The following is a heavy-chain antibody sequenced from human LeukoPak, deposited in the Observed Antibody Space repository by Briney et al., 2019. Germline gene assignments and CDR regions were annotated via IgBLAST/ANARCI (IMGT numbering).Heavy chain of an antibody. V-gene: IGHV1-8*01. CDR1: GYTFTSYD. J-gene: IGHJ4*02. CDR2: MNPNSGNT. D-gene: IGHD3-22*01. CDR3: AKERFSYSSGYYYPYYFDY. Sequence: ASVKVSCKASGYTFTSYDINWVRQATGQGLEWMGWMNPNSGNTGYAQKSQGRVTMTRNTSISTAYMELSSLRSEDTAVYYCAKERFSYSSGYYYPYYFDYWGQGTLVTVSS.